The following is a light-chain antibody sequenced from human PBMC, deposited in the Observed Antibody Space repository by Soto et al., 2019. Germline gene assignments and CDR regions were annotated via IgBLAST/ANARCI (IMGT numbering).Light chain of an antibody. CDR3: QQYIDWPRT. CDR1: QSVSEN. J-gene: IGKJ2*01. CDR2: GAS. Sequence: EIGMTQSPATLSVSPGDSATLSCRASQSVSENLAWYQQKPGQAPRLLIYGASTRATGVPARFSGSGSGEDFSLTIGSLQSEDFAVYYCQQYIDWPRTFGQGTKLEIK. V-gene: IGKV3-15*01.